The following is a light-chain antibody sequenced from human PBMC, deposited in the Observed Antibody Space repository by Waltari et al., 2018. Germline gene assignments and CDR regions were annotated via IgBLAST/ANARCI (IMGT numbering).Light chain of an antibody. CDR3: QSYDGRDHVI. Sequence: FVLTQPHSVSESPWKTVIISCTRSSGSIAVNFVQWFRQRPGSAPSTVIFEDRQRHVGVPNRFSASIDSPANSAYLTISGLEPDDEADYYCQSYDGRDHVIFGGGTKLTVL. CDR2: EDR. CDR1: SGSIAVNF. J-gene: IGLJ2*01. V-gene: IGLV6-57*03.